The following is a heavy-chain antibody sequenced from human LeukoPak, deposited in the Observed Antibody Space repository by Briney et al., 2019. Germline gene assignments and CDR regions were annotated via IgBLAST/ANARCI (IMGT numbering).Heavy chain of an antibody. J-gene: IGHJ4*02. CDR1: GFAVSSYW. D-gene: IGHD6-13*01. Sequence: GGSLRLSCAGSGFAVSSYWMSWVRLAPGKGLEWVANIKQDGSERYYVDSVKGRFTISRDNAKSSVYLQMNSLRAEDTAMYFCATRLYSSSNYYFDYWGQGTLVTVSS. V-gene: IGHV3-7*03. CDR2: IKQDGSER. CDR3: ATRLYSSSNYYFDY.